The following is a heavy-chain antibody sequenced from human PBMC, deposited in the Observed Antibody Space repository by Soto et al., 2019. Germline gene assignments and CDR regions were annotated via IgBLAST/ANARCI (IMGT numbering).Heavy chain of an antibody. CDR1: GGSISSGGYY. D-gene: IGHD3-10*01. CDR3: ARVGGFGATTIDY. CDR2: IYYSGST. J-gene: IGHJ4*02. V-gene: IGHV4-30-4*01. Sequence: SETMSLTCTVAGGSISSGGYYWSWIRKPPGKGLEWIGYIYYSGSTYYNPSLKSRVTISVDTSKNQFSLKLSSVTAADTAVYYCARVGGFGATTIDYWGQGTLVTVSS.